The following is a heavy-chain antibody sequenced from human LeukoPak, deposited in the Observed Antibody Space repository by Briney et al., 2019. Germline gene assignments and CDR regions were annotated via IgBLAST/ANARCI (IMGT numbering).Heavy chain of an antibody. V-gene: IGHV3-48*03. CDR1: GFTFGSYE. J-gene: IGHJ6*04. Sequence: GGSLRLSCAASGFTFGSYEMNWVRQAPGKGLEWVSYISSSGSTIYYADSVKGRFTISRDNAKNSLYLQMNSLRAEDTAVYYCARDNPYDYVWGSYRYTGGDYGMDVWGKGTTVTVSS. CDR3: ARDNPYDYVWGSYRYTGGDYGMDV. CDR2: ISSSGSTI. D-gene: IGHD3-16*02.